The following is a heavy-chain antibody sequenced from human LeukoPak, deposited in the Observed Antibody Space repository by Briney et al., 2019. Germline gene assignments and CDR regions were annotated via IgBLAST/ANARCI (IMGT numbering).Heavy chain of an antibody. CDR3: ARDLTAAAGTSDY. CDR2: IYYSGST. J-gene: IGHJ4*02. V-gene: IGHV4-59*12. Sequence: SETLSLTCTVSGGSISTYYWSWIRQPPGRGLEWIGYIYYSGSTNYNPSLKSRVTISVDTSKNQFSLKLSSVTAADTAVYYCARDLTAAAGTSDYWGQGTLVTVSS. D-gene: IGHD6-13*01. CDR1: GGSISTYY.